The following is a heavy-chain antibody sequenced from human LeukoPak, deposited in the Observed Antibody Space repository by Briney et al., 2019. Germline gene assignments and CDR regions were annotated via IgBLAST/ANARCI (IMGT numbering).Heavy chain of an antibody. D-gene: IGHD3-3*01. J-gene: IGHJ4*02. V-gene: IGHV1-69*13. CDR1: GGTFSSYA. Sequence: SVKVSCKASGGTFSSYAISWVRQAPGQGLEWMGGIIPIFGTANYAQKFQGRATITADESTSTAYMELSSLRSEDTAVYYCAREGDFWSGYYFDYWGQGTLVTVSS. CDR2: IIPIFGTA. CDR3: AREGDFWSGYYFDY.